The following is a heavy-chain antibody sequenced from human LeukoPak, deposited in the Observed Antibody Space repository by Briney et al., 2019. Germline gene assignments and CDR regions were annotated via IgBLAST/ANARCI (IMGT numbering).Heavy chain of an antibody. V-gene: IGHV3-21*01. D-gene: IGHD6-19*01. CDR1: GFTFSSYS. J-gene: IGHJ1*01. Sequence: GGSLRLSCAASGFTFSSYSMNWVRQAPGKGLVWVSSISSSSSYIYYADSVKGRFTISRDNAKNSLYLQMNSLRAEDTAVYYCARGYSSGWEYFQHWGQGTLVTVSS. CDR2: ISSSSSYI. CDR3: ARGYSSGWEYFQH.